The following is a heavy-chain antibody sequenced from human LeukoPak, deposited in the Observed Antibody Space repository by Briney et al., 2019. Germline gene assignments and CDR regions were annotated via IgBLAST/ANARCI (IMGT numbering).Heavy chain of an antibody. CDR3: ARGGSSLPDYFDY. V-gene: IGHV4-59*01. J-gene: IGHJ4*02. CDR1: GGSISSYY. D-gene: IGHD6-13*01. CDR2: IYYSGST. Sequence: SETLSLTCTVSGGSISSYYWSWLRQPPGKGLEWIGYIYYSGSTNYNPSLKSRVTISVDTSKNQFSLKLSSVTAADTAVYFCARGGSSLPDYFDYWGQGSLVTVSS.